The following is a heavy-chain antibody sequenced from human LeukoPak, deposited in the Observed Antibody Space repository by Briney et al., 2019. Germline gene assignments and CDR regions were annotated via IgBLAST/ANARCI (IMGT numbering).Heavy chain of an antibody. V-gene: IGHV3-30-3*01. CDR2: ISYDGSNK. J-gene: IGHJ4*02. CDR1: GFTFSSYA. D-gene: IGHD3-16*01. Sequence: GGSLRLSCAASGFTFSSYAMHWVRQAPGKGLEWVAVISYDGSNKYYADSVKGRFTISRDNSKNTLYLQMNSLRAEDTAVYYCARGDFMNYFDYWGQGTLVTVSS. CDR3: ARGDFMNYFDY.